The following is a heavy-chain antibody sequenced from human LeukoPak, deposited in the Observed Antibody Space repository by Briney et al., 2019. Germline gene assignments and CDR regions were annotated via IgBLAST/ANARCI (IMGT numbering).Heavy chain of an antibody. CDR1: GFTFDDYA. CDR3: ASPHYYDSSGYYGDYYYYGMDV. J-gene: IGHJ6*02. D-gene: IGHD3-22*01. Sequence: GGSLRLSCAASGFTFDDYAMHWVRQAPGKGLEWVSGISWNSGSIGYADSVKGRFTISRDNAKNSLYLQMNSLRAEDTALYYCASPHYYDSSGYYGDYYYYGMDVWGQGTTVTVSS. V-gene: IGHV3-9*01. CDR2: ISWNSGSI.